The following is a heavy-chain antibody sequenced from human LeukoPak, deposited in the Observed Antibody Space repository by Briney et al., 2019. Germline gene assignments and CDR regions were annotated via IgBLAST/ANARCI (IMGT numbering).Heavy chain of an antibody. D-gene: IGHD2-15*01. V-gene: IGHV4-59*01. J-gene: IGHJ4*02. Sequence: PSETLSLTCTVSGGSIRSYYWNWIRQPPGKGLEWIGYIYHSGSTNYNPSLKSRVTISVDTSKNQFSLKLSSVTAADTAVYYCARGSVVVVAPPFDFWGQGTLVTVSS. CDR1: GGSIRSYY. CDR3: ARGSVVVVAPPFDF. CDR2: IYHSGST.